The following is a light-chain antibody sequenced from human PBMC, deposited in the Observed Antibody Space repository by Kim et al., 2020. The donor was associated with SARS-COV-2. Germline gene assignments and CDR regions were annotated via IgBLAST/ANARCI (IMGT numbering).Light chain of an antibody. CDR1: QSVSSSY. CDR3: QQYGSPLT. J-gene: IGKJ4*01. V-gene: IGKV3-20*01. Sequence: LSPGERATLSCRASQSVSSSYLAWYQQKPGQAPRLLIYGASSRATGIPDRFSGSGSGTDFTLTISRLEPEDFAVYYCQQYGSPLTFGGGTKVEIK. CDR2: GAS.